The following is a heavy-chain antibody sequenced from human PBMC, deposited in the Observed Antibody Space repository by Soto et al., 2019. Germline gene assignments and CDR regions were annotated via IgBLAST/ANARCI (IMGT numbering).Heavy chain of an antibody. CDR3: ARDRYSSSRWNWFDP. Sequence: EVQLVESGGGLVKPGGSLRLSCAASGFTFSSYSMNWVRQAPGKGLEWVSSISSSSSYIYYADSVKGRFTISRDNAKNSLYLQMNSLRAEDTAVYYCARDRYSSSRWNWFDPWGQGTLVTVSS. CDR1: GFTFSSYS. V-gene: IGHV3-21*01. J-gene: IGHJ5*02. CDR2: ISSSSSYI. D-gene: IGHD6-6*01.